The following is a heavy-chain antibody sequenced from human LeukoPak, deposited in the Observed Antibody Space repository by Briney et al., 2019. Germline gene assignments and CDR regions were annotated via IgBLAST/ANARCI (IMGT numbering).Heavy chain of an antibody. V-gene: IGHV3-53*01. Sequence: GGSLRLSCAASGFTVSTNYMSWVRQAPGKGLEWVSVIYSGGSTYYADSVKGRFTVSRDNAKNSLYLQMNSLRAEDTAVYYCARVDMVRGVVVDAFDTWGQGTMVTVSS. CDR2: IYSGGST. CDR3: ARVDMVRGVVVDAFDT. CDR1: GFTVSTNY. D-gene: IGHD3-10*01. J-gene: IGHJ3*02.